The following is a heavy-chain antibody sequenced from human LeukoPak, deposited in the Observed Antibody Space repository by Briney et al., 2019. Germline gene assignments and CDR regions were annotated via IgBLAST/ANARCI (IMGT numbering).Heavy chain of an antibody. D-gene: IGHD3-10*01. CDR2: MNPNSGNT. CDR3: ARVLYGGRKTMVRGVSLLGY. Sequence: ASVKVSCKASGYTFTSYDISWVRQATGQGLEWMGWMNPNSGNTGYAQKFQGRVTMTRNTSISTAYMELSSLRSEDTAVYYCARVLYGGRKTMVRGVSLLGYWGQGTLVTVSS. V-gene: IGHV1-8*01. CDR1: GYTFTSYD. J-gene: IGHJ4*02.